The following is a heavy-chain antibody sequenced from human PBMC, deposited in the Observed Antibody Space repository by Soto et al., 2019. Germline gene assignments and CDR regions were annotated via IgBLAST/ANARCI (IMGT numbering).Heavy chain of an antibody. D-gene: IGHD2-2*01. CDR2: IDPSDSYT. V-gene: IGHV5-10-1*01. J-gene: IGHJ5*01. CDR1: GYSFTSYW. Sequence: PGESLKISCKGSGYSFTSYWISWVRQMPGKGLEWLGRIDPSDSYTNYSPSFQGHVTISADKSISTAYLPWSSLKASDTAMYYCSRGISSTSWFEWFVTGGQGALVTVSS. CDR3: SRGISSTSWFEWFVT.